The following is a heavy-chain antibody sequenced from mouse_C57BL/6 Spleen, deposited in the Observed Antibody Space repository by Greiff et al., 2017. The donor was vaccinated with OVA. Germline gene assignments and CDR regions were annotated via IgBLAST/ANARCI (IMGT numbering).Heavy chain of an antibody. D-gene: IGHD4-1*01. CDR3: ARSIWEGYFDY. CDR1: GYTFTRYW. CDR2: IDPNRGGT. V-gene: IGHV1-72*01. Sequence: QVQLQQPGAELVKPGASVKLSCKASGYTFTRYWMHWVKQRPGRGLEWTGRIDPNRGGTKYNEKFKSKATLTVDKPSSTAYMQLSSLTSEDSAVYYCARSIWEGYFDYWGQGTTLTVSS. J-gene: IGHJ2*01.